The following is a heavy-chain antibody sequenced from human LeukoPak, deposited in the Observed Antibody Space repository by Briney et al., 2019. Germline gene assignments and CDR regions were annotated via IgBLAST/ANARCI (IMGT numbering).Heavy chain of an antibody. V-gene: IGHV3-53*01. Sequence: GGSLRLSCAASGFTVSSNYMSWVRQAPGKGLEWVSVIYSDGRTYYADSVKGRFTISRDNSKNTLYLETNSLRAEDTAVYYCARVRGYCSSTSCYKPRGGRYYYGMDVWGRGTTVTVSS. J-gene: IGHJ6*02. D-gene: IGHD2-2*02. CDR3: ARVRGYCSSTSCYKPRGGRYYYGMDV. CDR1: GFTVSSNY. CDR2: IYSDGRT.